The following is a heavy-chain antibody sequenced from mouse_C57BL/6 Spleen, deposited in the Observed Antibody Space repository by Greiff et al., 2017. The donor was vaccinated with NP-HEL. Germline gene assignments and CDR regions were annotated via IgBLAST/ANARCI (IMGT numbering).Heavy chain of an antibody. D-gene: IGHD1-1*01. J-gene: IGHJ2*01. Sequence: EVKLVESGPELVKPGASVKMSCKASGYTFTDYNMHWVKQSHGKSLEWIGYINPNNGGTSYNQKFKGKATLTVNKSSSTAYMELRSLTSEDSAVYYCARSDGSIYFDYWGQGTTLTVSS. CDR3: ARSDGSIYFDY. V-gene: IGHV1-22*01. CDR2: INPNNGGT. CDR1: GYTFTDYN.